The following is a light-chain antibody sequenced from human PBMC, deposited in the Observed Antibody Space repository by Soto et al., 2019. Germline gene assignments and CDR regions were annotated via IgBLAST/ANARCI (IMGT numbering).Light chain of an antibody. V-gene: IGLV2-14*01. CDR2: KVS. J-gene: IGLJ2*01. CDR3: SSYTSSSTRVV. Sequence: QSALTQPASVSGSPGQSITISCTGTSSDVGSYKYVSWYQQHPGKAPKLMIYKVSNRPSGVSNRFSGSKSGNTASLTISGLQAEDEADYYCSSYTSSSTRVVFGGGTKLTVL. CDR1: SSDVGSYKY.